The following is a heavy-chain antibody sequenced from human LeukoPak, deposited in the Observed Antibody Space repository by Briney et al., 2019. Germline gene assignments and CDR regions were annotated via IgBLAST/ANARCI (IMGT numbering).Heavy chain of an antibody. CDR3: ARVDPVLRFLEWLSPPEERWFDP. D-gene: IGHD3-3*01. J-gene: IGHJ5*02. CDR1: GYTFTGYY. Sequence: ASVKVSCKASGYTFTGYYMHWVRQAPGQGLEWMGWINPNSGGTNYAQKFQGRVTMTRDTSISTAYMELSRLRSEDTAVYYCARVDPVLRFLEWLSPPEERWFDPWGQGTLVTVSS. CDR2: INPNSGGT. V-gene: IGHV1-2*02.